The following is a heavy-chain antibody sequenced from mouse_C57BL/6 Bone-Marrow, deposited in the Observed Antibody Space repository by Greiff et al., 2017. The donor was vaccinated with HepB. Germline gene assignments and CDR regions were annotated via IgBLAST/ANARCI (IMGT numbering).Heavy chain of an antibody. CDR3: ARLYYYGSSYDY. Sequence: VQVVESGAELARPGASVKMSCKASGYTFTSYTMHWVKQRPGQGLEWIGYINPSSGYTKYNQKFKDKATLTADKSSSTAYMQLSSLTSEDSAVYYCARLYYYGSSYDYWGQGTTLTVSS. D-gene: IGHD1-1*01. CDR2: INPSSGYT. J-gene: IGHJ2*01. V-gene: IGHV1-4*01. CDR1: GYTFTSYT.